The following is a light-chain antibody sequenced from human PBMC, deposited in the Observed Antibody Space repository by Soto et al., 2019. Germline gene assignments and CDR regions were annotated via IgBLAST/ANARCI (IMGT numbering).Light chain of an antibody. Sequence: DIGCKPSTGTPSSSTGKRTTISCRTSQSVSSNYLAWYQQKPGQAPRLLIYGASSRATGIPDRFSGSGSGTDFTLTISRLEPEDFAVYYCQQYGNSPITFGHGTRLEI. CDR2: GAS. V-gene: IGKV3-20*01. CDR3: QQYGNSPIT. J-gene: IGKJ5*01. CDR1: QSVSSNY.